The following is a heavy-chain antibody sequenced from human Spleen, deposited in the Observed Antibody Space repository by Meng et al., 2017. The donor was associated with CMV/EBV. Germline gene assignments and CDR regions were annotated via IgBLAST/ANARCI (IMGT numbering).Heavy chain of an antibody. CDR1: GYRFISYW. D-gene: IGHD6-13*01. CDR3: ARLAAGNHTHNWVDP. CDR2: VYPGDSDT. J-gene: IGHJ5*02. V-gene: IGHV5-51*01. Sequence: GESLKISCKTSGYRFISYWLAWVRQVPGKGLEWVGVVYPGDSDTRYSPSFQGRVTISADKSFNTAYLQWNSLEASDTAIYYCARLAAGNHTHNWVDPWGQGTLVTVSS.